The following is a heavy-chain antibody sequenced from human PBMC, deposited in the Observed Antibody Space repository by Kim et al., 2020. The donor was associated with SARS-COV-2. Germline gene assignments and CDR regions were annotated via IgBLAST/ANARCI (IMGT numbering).Heavy chain of an antibody. CDR3: ARGAMERATAADC. D-gene: IGHD1-26*01. CDR1: GFTFSDYT. Sequence: GGSLRLSCAASGFTFSDYTMTWVRQAPGKGLEWVASINSISTYIYYADSMRGRFTISRDNAKNSLFLQMNSLRAEDTAVYYCARGAMERATAADCWGQGT. V-gene: IGHV3-21*01. J-gene: IGHJ4*02. CDR2: INSISTYI.